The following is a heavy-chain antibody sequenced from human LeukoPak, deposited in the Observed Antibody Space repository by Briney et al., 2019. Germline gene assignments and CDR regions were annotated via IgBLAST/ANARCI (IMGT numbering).Heavy chain of an antibody. J-gene: IGHJ5*02. V-gene: IGHV3-11*01. D-gene: IGHD6-19*01. CDR1: GFTFSDYY. CDR3: ARVPIAVAGYNWFDP. Sequence: GGSLRLSCAASGFTFSDYYMSWIRQAPGKGLEWVSYISSSGSTIYYADSVKGRFTISRDNAKNSLYLQMSSLRAEDTAVYYCARVPIAVAGYNWFDPWGQGTLVTVSS. CDR2: ISSSGSTI.